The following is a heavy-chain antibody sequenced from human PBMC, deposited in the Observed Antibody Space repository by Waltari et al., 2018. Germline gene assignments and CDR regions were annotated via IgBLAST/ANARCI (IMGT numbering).Heavy chain of an antibody. V-gene: IGHV3-21*01. CDR2: ISSSSSYI. Sequence: EVQLVESGGGLVKPGGSLRLSCAASGFTFSSYSMNWVRQAPGKGLEWVSSISSSSSYIYYADSVKGRFTISRDNAKNSLYLQMNSLRAEDTAVYYCASWRVVRGVIEDDYWGQGTLVTVSS. J-gene: IGHJ4*02. CDR1: GFTFSSYS. D-gene: IGHD3-10*01. CDR3: ASWRVVRGVIEDDY.